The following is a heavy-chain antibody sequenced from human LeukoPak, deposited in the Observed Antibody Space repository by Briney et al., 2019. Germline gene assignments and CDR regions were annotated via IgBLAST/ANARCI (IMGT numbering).Heavy chain of an antibody. J-gene: IGHJ4*02. CDR1: GYSISSGYY. D-gene: IGHD5-18*01. Sequence: SETLSLICAVSGYSISSGYYWGWIRQPPGKGLQWIGSIYHGGSTYYNPSLKSRVTISLDTSKNRFSLKLSSVTAADTAVYYCASDPSHGYTYDSINYWGQGTLVTVSS. CDR2: IYHGGST. V-gene: IGHV4-38-2*01. CDR3: ASDPSHGYTYDSINY.